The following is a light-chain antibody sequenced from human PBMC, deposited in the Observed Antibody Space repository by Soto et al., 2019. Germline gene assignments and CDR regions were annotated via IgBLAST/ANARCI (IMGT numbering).Light chain of an antibody. CDR3: HQYNSYSRT. CDR1: QTIGRW. J-gene: IGKJ1*01. V-gene: IGKV1-5*03. CDR2: KAS. Sequence: DIQMTQSPSTLSASVGDRVTITCRASQTIGRWLAWYQQKPGKVPKLLIYKASSLQSGVPSRFSGTGSGTGFTLTINSLQPDDFATYYCHQYNSYSRTFGQGTALEIK.